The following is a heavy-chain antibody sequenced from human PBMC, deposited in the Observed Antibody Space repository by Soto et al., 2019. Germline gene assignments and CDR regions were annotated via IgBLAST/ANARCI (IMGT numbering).Heavy chain of an antibody. V-gene: IGHV3-43*01. Sequence: EVQLVESGGGVVQPGGSLRLSCAASGFTFDDHTMHWVRQAPGKGLEWVSLISWDGSTTYYTDSVEGRFTISRDNSKNSLYLQMNSLRTEDTALYYCAKDFSGCERGIYFFFGLDVWGQGTTVIVSS. CDR3: AKDFSGCERGIYFFFGLDV. CDR2: ISWDGSTT. D-gene: IGHD5-12*01. CDR1: GFTFDDHT. J-gene: IGHJ6*02.